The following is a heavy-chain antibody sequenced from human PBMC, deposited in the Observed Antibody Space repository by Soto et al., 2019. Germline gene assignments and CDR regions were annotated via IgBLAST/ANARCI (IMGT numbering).Heavy chain of an antibody. CDR2: ISAYNGNT. CDR1: GYTFTSYG. CDR3: ARSYDSSGYYYYHNWFDP. V-gene: IGHV1-18*01. Sequence: QVQLVQSGAEVKKPGASVKVSCKASGYTFTSYGISWVRQAPGQGLEWMGWISAYNGNTNYAQKLQGRVTMTTDTTTSTAHKELRSLRSDDTAVYYCARSYDSSGYYYYHNWFDPWGQGSLVTVS. D-gene: IGHD3-22*01. J-gene: IGHJ5*02.